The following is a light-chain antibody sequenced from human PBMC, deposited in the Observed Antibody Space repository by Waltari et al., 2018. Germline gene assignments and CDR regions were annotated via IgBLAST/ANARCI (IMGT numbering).Light chain of an antibody. V-gene: IGKV3D-20*02. J-gene: IGKJ2*03. Sequence: VILTQSPATLSLSPGERATLSCRASQSGSSYLAWYQQKPGQAPRLLIYGASSRATGIPDRFSGSGSGTDFTLTISSLEPEDVGVYHCYQHSSGYSFGQGTKVEIK. CDR2: GAS. CDR3: YQHSSGYS. CDR1: QSGSSY.